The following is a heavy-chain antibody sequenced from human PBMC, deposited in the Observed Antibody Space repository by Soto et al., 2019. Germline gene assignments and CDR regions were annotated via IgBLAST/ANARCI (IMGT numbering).Heavy chain of an antibody. Sequence: PAETLSLTCTVSGDSVTNYSWNWMRQPPGKGLEWIGHMYHGGRTNYSPFLKSRVTMSLDSSKNQFSLKLSSVTAAETAVYFCARDPGYCTNGVCPIFDFWGQGVLVTVSS. CDR1: GDSVTNYS. V-gene: IGHV4-59*02. D-gene: IGHD2-8*01. CDR3: ARDPGYCTNGVCPIFDF. J-gene: IGHJ4*02. CDR2: MYHGGRT.